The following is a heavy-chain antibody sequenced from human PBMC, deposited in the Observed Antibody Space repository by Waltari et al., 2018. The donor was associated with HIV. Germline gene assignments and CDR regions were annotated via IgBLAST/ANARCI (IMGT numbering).Heavy chain of an antibody. V-gene: IGHV3-7*01. CDR1: GFTFSSHD. D-gene: IGHD6-19*01. CDR3: ARGIAVAGRYYFYGMDV. CDR2: ISYDAREK. J-gene: IGHJ6*02. Sequence: EVKLVESGGGAVQTGGSLRLSCEGSGFTFSSHDMDWVRQTPGKGREWGAQISYDAREKFHGDSVKGRFTIARDNAKNSLYLQMNSLRAEDTAVYYCARGIAVAGRYYFYGMDVWGQGTTVTVSS.